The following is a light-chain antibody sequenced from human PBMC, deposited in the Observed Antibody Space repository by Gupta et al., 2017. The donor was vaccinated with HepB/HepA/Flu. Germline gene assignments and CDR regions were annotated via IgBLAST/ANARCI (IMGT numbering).Light chain of an antibody. CDR3: QQYYSTPRS. Sequence: DIVMTQSPDSLAVSLGERATINCKSSQSVLYSSNNKNYLAWYQQKPGQPPKVLIYWASTRESGVPDRFSGGGSGTDFTLTISSLQAEDVAVYYCQQYYSTPRSCGQGTKLEIK. J-gene: IGKJ2*04. V-gene: IGKV4-1*01. CDR2: WAS. CDR1: QSVLYSSNNKNY.